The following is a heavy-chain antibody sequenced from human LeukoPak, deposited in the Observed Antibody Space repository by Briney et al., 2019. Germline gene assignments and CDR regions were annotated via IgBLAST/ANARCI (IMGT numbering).Heavy chain of an antibody. V-gene: IGHV3-21*01. CDR3: ARDSSGSYWGNDAFDT. Sequence: RGSLRLSCAASGFTFSSYSMNWVRQAPGKGLEWVSSISSSSSYIYYADSVKGRFTISRDNAKNSLYLQMNSLRAEDTAVYYCARDSSGSYWGNDAFDTWGQGTMVTVSS. CDR1: GFTFSSYS. D-gene: IGHD1-26*01. CDR2: ISSSSSYI. J-gene: IGHJ3*02.